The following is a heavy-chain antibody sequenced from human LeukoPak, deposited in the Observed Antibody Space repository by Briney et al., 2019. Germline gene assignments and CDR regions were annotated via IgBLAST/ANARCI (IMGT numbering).Heavy chain of an antibody. CDR3: ARATTASARDH. Sequence: GGSLRLSCAASGFNFRAYWVSWARQAPGKGLEWVASLNQDADREYYVDSVKGRFTISRDNAKNSLYLQMDSLRVEDTAVYYCARATTASARDHWGQGTLVTVSS. D-gene: IGHD1-14*01. CDR1: GFNFRAYW. CDR2: LNQDADRE. J-gene: IGHJ4*02. V-gene: IGHV3-7*01.